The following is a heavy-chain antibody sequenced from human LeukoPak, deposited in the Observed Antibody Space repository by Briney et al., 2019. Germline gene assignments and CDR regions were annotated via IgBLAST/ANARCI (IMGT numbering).Heavy chain of an antibody. CDR2: INHSGST. J-gene: IGHJ3*02. CDR3: AGNYDFWSGYWAIRAFDI. CDR1: GGSFSGYY. D-gene: IGHD3-3*01. V-gene: IGHV4-34*01. Sequence: SETLSLTCAVYGGSFSGYYWSWIRQPPGKGLEWIGEINHSGSTNYNPSLKSRVTISVDTSKNQFSLKLSSVTAADTAVYYCAGNYDFWSGYWAIRAFDIWGQGTMVTVPS.